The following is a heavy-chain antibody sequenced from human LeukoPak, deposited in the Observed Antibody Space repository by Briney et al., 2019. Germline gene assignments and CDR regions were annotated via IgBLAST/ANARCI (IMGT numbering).Heavy chain of an antibody. CDR3: ARDQAVAYYYYFMDV. Sequence: PSETLSLTCTVSGGSISSYYWSWVRQPAGKGLEWIGRIYASGSTNYNPSLKSRVTMSVDTSKNQFSLKLTSVTAADTAVYYCARDQAVAYYYYFMDVWGKGTTVTVSS. V-gene: IGHV4-4*07. D-gene: IGHD2-15*01. CDR2: IYASGST. J-gene: IGHJ6*03. CDR1: GGSISSYY.